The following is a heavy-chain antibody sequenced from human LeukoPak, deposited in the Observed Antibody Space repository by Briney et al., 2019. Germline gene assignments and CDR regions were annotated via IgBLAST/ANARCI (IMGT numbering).Heavy chain of an antibody. V-gene: IGHV1-69*05. Sequence: SVKVSCKASGGTFSSYAISWGRQAPGQGLEWMGRIIPIFGTANYAQKFQGRVTITTDESTSTAYMELSSLRPEDTAVYYCARDGDSSGYSNAFDIWGQGTMVTVSS. CDR2: IIPIFGTA. CDR3: ARDGDSSGYSNAFDI. J-gene: IGHJ3*02. CDR1: GGTFSSYA. D-gene: IGHD3-22*01.